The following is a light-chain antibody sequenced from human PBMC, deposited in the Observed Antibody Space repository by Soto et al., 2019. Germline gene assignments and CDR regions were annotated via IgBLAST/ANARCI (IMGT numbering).Light chain of an antibody. CDR1: QSVSNNY. CDR3: QQYGSSGT. Sequence: EIVLTQSPGTLSLSPGERATLSCRASQSVSNNYLAWYQQKPGQAPRLLIYVASNRATGIPDRFSGSGSGTDFTITISRLEHEDFAVYYCQQYGSSGTFGQGTKVEIK. V-gene: IGKV3-20*01. J-gene: IGKJ1*01. CDR2: VAS.